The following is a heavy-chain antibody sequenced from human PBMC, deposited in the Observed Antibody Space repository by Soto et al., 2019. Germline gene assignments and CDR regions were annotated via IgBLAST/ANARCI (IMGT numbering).Heavy chain of an antibody. V-gene: IGHV4-31*02. J-gene: IGHJ5*02. CDR1: GVTVSSDAYY. CDR3: ARYRFSGNKWSKFDP. Sequence: PAETLSLTCTVSGVTVSSDAYYWSWIRQHPGKGLEWIGNIYHTGSTYYSPSLKSRVVISLDTSNNQFSLTLTSVTAADTAVYYCARYRFSGNKWSKFDPWGQGTLVTVSS. CDR2: IYHTGST. D-gene: IGHD3-16*02.